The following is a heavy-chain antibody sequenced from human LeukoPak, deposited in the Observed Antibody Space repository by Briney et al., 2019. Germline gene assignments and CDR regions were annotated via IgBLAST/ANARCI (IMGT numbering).Heavy chain of an antibody. Sequence: SGTLSLPCAVSGGSISSSTNWWSWVRQPPGKGLEWIGEIYHSGGTNYNPSLKSRITISVDKSQNQFSLKVNSLTAADTAVYYCATNGFYCMDVWGKGTTVTISS. D-gene: IGHD5-24*01. CDR2: IYHSGGT. V-gene: IGHV4-4*02. J-gene: IGHJ6*03. CDR3: ATNGFYCMDV. CDR1: GGSISSSTNW.